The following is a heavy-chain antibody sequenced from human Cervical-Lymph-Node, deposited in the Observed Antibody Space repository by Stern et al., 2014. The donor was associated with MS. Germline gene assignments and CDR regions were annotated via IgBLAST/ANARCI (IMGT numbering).Heavy chain of an antibody. CDR1: GNTFSRHF. D-gene: IGHD3-3*01. Sequence: VQLVESGAEVKKPGASVKVSCEASGNTFSRHFVHWVRQAPGQGLEWMGRLKSNTGIANFAQRFQGRVTMTWDEYKNTASMALSRLRSDDTAVYYCTRSVGVTIFGVNSDWLDLWGQGTLVTVSS. J-gene: IGHJ5*02. V-gene: IGHV1-2*06. CDR3: TRSVGVTIFGVNSDWLDL. CDR2: LKSNTGIA.